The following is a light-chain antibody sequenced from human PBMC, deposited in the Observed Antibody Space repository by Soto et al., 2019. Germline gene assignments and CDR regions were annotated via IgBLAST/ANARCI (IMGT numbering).Light chain of an antibody. Sequence: EIVMTQSPATLSVSPGERATLSCRASQSVSSNLAWYQQKPGQAPRLLIYGASTRATGIPARFSGSGSGTYFALTISSLQSEDFAIYVCQQYNNWPPDRTFGQGTKVEIK. CDR1: QSVSSN. CDR2: GAS. CDR3: QQYNNWPPDRT. J-gene: IGKJ1*01. V-gene: IGKV3-15*01.